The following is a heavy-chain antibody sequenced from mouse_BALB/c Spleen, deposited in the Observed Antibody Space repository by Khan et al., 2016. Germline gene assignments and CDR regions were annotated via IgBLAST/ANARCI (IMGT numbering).Heavy chain of an antibody. CDR2: IRNKADGYTT. J-gene: IGHJ2*01. Sequence: EVELVESGGGLVQPGGSLRLSCATSGFTFTDYYMSWVRQPPGKALEWLGFIRNKADGYTTEYSSYVRGRVTIYRDNYQSILYLQMNTMRAEDSATYYCARDDYRYDFDYWGQGTTLTVSS. CDR1: GFTFTDYY. V-gene: IGHV7-3*02. CDR3: ARDDYRYDFDY. D-gene: IGHD2-14*01.